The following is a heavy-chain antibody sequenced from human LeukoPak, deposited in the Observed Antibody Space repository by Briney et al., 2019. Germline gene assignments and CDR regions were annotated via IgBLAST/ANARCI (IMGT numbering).Heavy chain of an antibody. D-gene: IGHD3-3*01. J-gene: IGHJ4*02. CDR1: GFTFSSYA. CDR2: ISGSGGST. CDR3: AKDVDYDFWSGGEYYFDY. Sequence: GGSLRLSCAASGFTFSSYAMSWVRQAPGKGLEWVSAISGSGGSTYYADSVKGRFTISRDNSKNTLYLQMNSLRAEDTAVYYCAKDVDYDFWSGGEYYFDYWGQGTLVTVSS. V-gene: IGHV3-23*01.